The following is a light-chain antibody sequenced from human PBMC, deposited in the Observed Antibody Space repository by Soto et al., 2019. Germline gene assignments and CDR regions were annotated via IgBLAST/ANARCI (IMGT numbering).Light chain of an antibody. CDR1: QSVSSSY. CDR2: GAS. J-gene: IGKJ4*01. CDR3: QQYYTWPIT. V-gene: IGKV3-20*01. Sequence: EIVLTQSPGTLSLSPGERATVFSRASQSVSSSYLAWYQQKPGQAPRLLIYGASSRATGIPGRFSGSGSGTDFTLTISSLQSEDCAIYYCQQYYTWPITFGGGTKVDIK.